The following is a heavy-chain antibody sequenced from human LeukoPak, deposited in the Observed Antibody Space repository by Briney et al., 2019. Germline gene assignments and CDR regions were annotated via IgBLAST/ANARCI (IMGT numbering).Heavy chain of an antibody. D-gene: IGHD3-22*01. CDR3: ARDSSGYRRGSFDY. CDR2: IHYSGSS. J-gene: IGHJ4*02. Sequence: PSETLSLTCTVSGGSISSYYWSWIRQPPGKGVEWIGYIHYSGSSNYNPSLKSRVTISVDTSKNQFSLNLRSVTAADTAVYYCARDSSGYRRGSFDYWGQGTLVTVSS. V-gene: IGHV4-59*01. CDR1: GGSISSYY.